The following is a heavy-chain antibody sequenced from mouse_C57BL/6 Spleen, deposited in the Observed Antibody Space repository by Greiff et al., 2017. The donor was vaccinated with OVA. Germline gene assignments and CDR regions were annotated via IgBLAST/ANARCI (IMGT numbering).Heavy chain of an antibody. D-gene: IGHD2-5*01. J-gene: IGHJ1*03. V-gene: IGHV3-6*01. CDR2: ISYDGSN. CDR3: ARDRTYYSNYPYWYFDV. Sequence: EVKLLESGPGLVKPSQSLSLTCSVTGYSITSGYYWNWIRQFPGNKLEWMGYISYDGSNNSNPSLKNRISITRDTSKNQFFLKLNSVTTDDTATYYCARDRTYYSNYPYWYFDVWGTGTTVTVSS. CDR1: GYSITSGYY.